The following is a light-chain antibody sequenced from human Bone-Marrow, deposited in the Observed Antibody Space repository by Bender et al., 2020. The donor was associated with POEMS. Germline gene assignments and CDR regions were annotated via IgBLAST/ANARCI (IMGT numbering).Light chain of an antibody. Sequence: SYELTQPPSVSVSPGQTARITCSGEALPRKYAYWYQQKSGQAPVLVIYEDSKRQSGTPERFPGSSSGTTASLTINAAQAEDEADYYCQTADGIGTWVFGGGTKLTVL. CDR1: ALPRKY. CDR3: QTADGIGTWV. J-gene: IGLJ3*02. V-gene: IGLV3-10*01. CDR2: EDS.